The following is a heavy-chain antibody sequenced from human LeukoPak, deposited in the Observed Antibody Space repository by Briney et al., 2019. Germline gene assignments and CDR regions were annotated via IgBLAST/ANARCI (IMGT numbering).Heavy chain of an antibody. CDR2: IHADSGNT. Sequence: WASVKVSCKTSGYTFTTCAVHWVRQAPGQRIEWMGWIHADSGNTKYSQKLQGRVAIARDTSASTIYMELTSLRIEDTAVYFCTIGLAGDWDAFDIWGLGTMVTVSS. CDR3: TIGLAGDWDAFDI. J-gene: IGHJ3*02. V-gene: IGHV1-3*01. CDR1: GYTFTTCA. D-gene: IGHD6-19*01.